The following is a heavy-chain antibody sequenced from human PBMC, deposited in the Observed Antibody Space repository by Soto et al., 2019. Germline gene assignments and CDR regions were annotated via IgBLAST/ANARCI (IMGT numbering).Heavy chain of an antibody. CDR2: IYHTGAT. J-gene: IGHJ4*02. CDR1: GGSITSNW. CDR3: ARRIAVATTRGFDY. V-gene: IGHV4-4*02. D-gene: IGHD5-12*01. Sequence: QVQLQESGPGLLKPSGTLSLTCAVSGGSITSNWWSWVRQPPGKGLEWIGEIYHTGATNYNPSLESRVTMSLDKSQNQFSLNLNSVTAADTALYYCARRIAVATTRGFDYWGRGTLVTVSS.